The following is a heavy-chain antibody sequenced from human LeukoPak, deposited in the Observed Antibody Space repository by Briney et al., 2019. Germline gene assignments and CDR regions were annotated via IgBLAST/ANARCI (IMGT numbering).Heavy chain of an antibody. CDR2: ISSSSSYI. D-gene: IGHD3-10*01. V-gene: IGHV3-21*04. J-gene: IGHJ2*01. CDR1: GFTFSSYS. CDR3: AILLWFGEPTRYFDL. Sequence: GGSLRLSCAASGFTFSSYSMNWVRQAPGKGLEWVSSISSSSSYIYYADSVKGRFTISRDNAKNSLYLQMNSLRAEDTAVYYCAILLWFGEPTRYFDLWGRGTLVTVSS.